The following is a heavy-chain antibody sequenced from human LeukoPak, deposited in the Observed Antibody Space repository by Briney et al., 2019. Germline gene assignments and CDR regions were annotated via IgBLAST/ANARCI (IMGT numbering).Heavy chain of an antibody. J-gene: IGHJ4*02. CDR3: ARGASSAYYVDY. CDR2: IKYDGSMS. Sequence: GGSLRLSCAASGFTFSAYWMHWVRQAPGKGLVWVSRIKYDGSMSTYGDSVKGRFSISRDNAKNTVDLQMNSLRAEDTAVYYCARGASSAYYVDYWGQGTLVSVSS. CDR1: GFTFSAYW. D-gene: IGHD3-22*01. V-gene: IGHV3-74*01.